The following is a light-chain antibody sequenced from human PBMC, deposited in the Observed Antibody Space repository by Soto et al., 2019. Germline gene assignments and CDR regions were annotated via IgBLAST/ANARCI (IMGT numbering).Light chain of an antibody. J-gene: IGLJ2*01. CDR3: CSYTSSSTVV. CDR1: NSDVGIYNL. V-gene: IGLV2-14*02. Sequence: QSALTQPASVSGSPGQSITVSCTGINSDVGIYNLVSWYQHHPGKAPKLVIYEGTKRPSGVSSRFSGSKSGNTASLTISGLQAEDEGDYYCCSYTSSSTVVFGGGTKVTVL. CDR2: EGT.